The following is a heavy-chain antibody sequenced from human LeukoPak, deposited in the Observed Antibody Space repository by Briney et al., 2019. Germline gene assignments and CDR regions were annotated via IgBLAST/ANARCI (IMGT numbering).Heavy chain of an antibody. CDR1: GGTFSSYA. Sequence: SVKVSCKASGGTFSSYAISWVRQAPGQGLEWMGRIIPILGIANYAQKFQGRVTITADKSTSTAYMELSSLRSEDTAVYYCARDSSSWYTDAFDIWGQGTMVTVSS. D-gene: IGHD6-13*01. J-gene: IGHJ3*02. CDR3: ARDSSSWYTDAFDI. CDR2: IIPILGIA. V-gene: IGHV1-69*04.